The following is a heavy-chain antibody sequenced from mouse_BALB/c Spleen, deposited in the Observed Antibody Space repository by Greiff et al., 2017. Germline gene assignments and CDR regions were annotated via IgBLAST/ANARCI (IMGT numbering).Heavy chain of an antibody. J-gene: IGHJ3*01. D-gene: IGHD1-1*01. CDR3: ARGGSRTWFAY. CDR2: INPSTGYT. V-gene: IGHV1-7*01. Sequence: QVQLKESGAELAKPGASVKMSCKASGYTFTSYWMHWVKQRPGQGLEWIGYINPSTGYTEYNQKFKDKATLTADKSSSTAYMQLSSLTSEDSAVYYCARGGSRTWFAYWGQGTLVTVSA. CDR1: GYTFTSYW.